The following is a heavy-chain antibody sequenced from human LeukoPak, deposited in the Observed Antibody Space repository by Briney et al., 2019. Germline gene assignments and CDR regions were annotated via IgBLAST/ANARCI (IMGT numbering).Heavy chain of an antibody. CDR3: ASRYDSSGYYFDY. CDR2: INHSGST. CDR1: GGSFSGYY. Sequence: SGTLSLTCAVYGGSFSGYYWSWIRQPPGKGLEWIGEINHSGSTNYNPSLKSRVTISVDTSKNQFSLKLSSVTAADTAVYYCASRYDSSGYYFDYWGQGTLVTVSS. J-gene: IGHJ4*02. D-gene: IGHD3-22*01. V-gene: IGHV4-34*01.